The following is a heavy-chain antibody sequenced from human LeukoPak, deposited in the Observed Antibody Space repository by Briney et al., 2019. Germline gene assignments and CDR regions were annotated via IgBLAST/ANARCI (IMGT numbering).Heavy chain of an antibody. J-gene: IGHJ2*01. CDR2: ISSSGGSS. Sequence: GGSLRLSCVAPGFTFSNYAMTWVRQGPGKGLEWVSGISSSGGSSVYIDSVRGRFTISRDKSKNTLDLQMNSLRADDTAIYYCVKDKWTGRGDFSWGSFDLWGRGTLVTVSS. V-gene: IGHV3-23*01. CDR3: VKDKWTGRGDFSWGSFDL. D-gene: IGHD4-17*01. CDR1: GFTFSNYA.